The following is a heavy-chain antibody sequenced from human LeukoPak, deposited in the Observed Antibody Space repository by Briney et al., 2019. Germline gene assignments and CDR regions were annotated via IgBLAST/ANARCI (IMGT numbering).Heavy chain of an antibody. Sequence: PSETLSLTCTVSGGSISSYYWSWIRQPPGKGLEWIGYIYYSGSTNYNPSLKSRVTISVDTSKNQFSLKLSSVTAADTAVYYCASHPRATVTRFDPWGQGTLVTVSS. V-gene: IGHV4-59*01. D-gene: IGHD4-17*01. J-gene: IGHJ5*02. CDR3: ASHPRATVTRFDP. CDR2: IYYSGST. CDR1: GGSISSYY.